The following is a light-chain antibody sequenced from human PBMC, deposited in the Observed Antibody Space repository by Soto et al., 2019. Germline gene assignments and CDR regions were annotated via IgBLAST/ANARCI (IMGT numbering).Light chain of an antibody. CDR1: TRDVGGYNY. Sequence: QSALTQPASVSGSPGQSITISCTGTTRDVGGYNYVSWYQQHPGKAPKLMIYEVSSRPSGVSNRFSGSKSGNTASLTISGLQSEDEADYSCSSYASGSTLVFGGGTQLTVL. CDR3: SSYASGSTLV. CDR2: EVS. V-gene: IGLV2-14*01. J-gene: IGLJ3*02.